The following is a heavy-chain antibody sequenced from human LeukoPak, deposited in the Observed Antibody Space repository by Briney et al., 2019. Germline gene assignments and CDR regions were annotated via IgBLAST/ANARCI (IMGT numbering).Heavy chain of an antibody. V-gene: IGHV4-39*07. D-gene: IGHD1-26*01. J-gene: IGHJ4*02. Sequence: SETLSLTCTVSGGSISSSSYYWGWIRQPPGKGLEWIGSIYYSGSTYYNPSLKSRVTVSVDTSKNQFSLKLSSVTAADTAVYYCARDPVSGSNWGVDYWGQGTLVTVSS. CDR1: GGSISSSSYY. CDR2: IYYSGST. CDR3: ARDPVSGSNWGVDY.